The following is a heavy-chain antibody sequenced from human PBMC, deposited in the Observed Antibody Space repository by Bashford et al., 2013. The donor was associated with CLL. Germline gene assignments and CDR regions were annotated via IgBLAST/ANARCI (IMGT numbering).Heavy chain of an antibody. D-gene: IGHD2-2*01. CDR1: EATLPAAML. CDR2: IIPIFGTA. V-gene: IGHV1-69*13. Sequence: SSVKVVLQGFLEATLPAAMLSAGCDRPLDKGLEWMGGIIPIFGTANYAQKFQGRVTITADESTSTAYMELSSLRSEDTAVYYCARVIPDDIVVVPAAIYYYGMDVWGPRD. CDR3: ARVIPDDIVVVPAAIYYYGMDV. J-gene: IGHJ6*02.